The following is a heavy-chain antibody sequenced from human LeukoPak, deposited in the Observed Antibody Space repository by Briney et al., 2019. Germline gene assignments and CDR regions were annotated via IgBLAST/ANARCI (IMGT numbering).Heavy chain of an antibody. Sequence: GGSLRLSCAASGFTFSRYAMTWVRQAPGKGLEWVSTISGSGVSRDYANSVKGRITISRDNSKSTLYLQMNSLRAEDTAVYYCAKGYGDPSHFDYWGQGTLVTVSS. V-gene: IGHV3-23*01. J-gene: IGHJ4*02. CDR2: ISGSGVSR. CDR3: AKGYGDPSHFDY. CDR1: GFTFSRYA. D-gene: IGHD4-17*01.